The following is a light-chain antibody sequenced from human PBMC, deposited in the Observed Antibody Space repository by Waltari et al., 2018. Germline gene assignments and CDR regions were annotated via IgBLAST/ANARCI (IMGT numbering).Light chain of an antibody. V-gene: IGKV1-12*01. J-gene: IGKJ4*01. CDR2: LSS. Sequence: IQMTQSPSSLSASVGETVTISCRASQAVSTWLAWYQQRPGKAPKVLIYLSSSLQTXVPSRFAGSGSGTEFTLTISSLQPEDAATYFCQQXRTYPXTFGGGTKVEIK. CDR1: QAVSTW. CDR3: QQXRTYPXT.